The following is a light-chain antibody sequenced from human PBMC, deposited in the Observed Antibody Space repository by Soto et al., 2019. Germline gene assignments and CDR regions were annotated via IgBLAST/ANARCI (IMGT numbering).Light chain of an antibody. CDR1: QSVRSN. V-gene: IGKV3-15*01. J-gene: IGKJ4*01. CDR2: AAS. CDR3: QHYDIWPLT. Sequence: EIVLTQSPGTLSLSPGERATLYCRASQSVRSNLAWHQQKPGQAPRLLIYAASTRATGVPARFSGSGSGTEFTLTISDLQSEDFAVYFCQHYDIWPLTFGGGTKVDIK.